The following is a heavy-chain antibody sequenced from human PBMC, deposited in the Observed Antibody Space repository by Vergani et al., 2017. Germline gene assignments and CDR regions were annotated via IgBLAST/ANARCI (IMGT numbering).Heavy chain of an antibody. Sequence: QVHLQQRGAGVLKPSETLFLTCVVIGGSLSGYFWSWIRQSPGRGLEWIGEITAIGSAKYSPSATSRVTISVDTSRGEFTLTVTSVTAADTGLYFCASRRPRLXLGSKSNAGTFDSWGQGTLVTVSS. CDR3: ASRRPRLXLGSKSNAGTFDS. CDR1: GGSLSGYF. J-gene: IGHJ4*02. CDR2: ITAIGSA. D-gene: IGHD3-10*01. V-gene: IGHV4-34*02.